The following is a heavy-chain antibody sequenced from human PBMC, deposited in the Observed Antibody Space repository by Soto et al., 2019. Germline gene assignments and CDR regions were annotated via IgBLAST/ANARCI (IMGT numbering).Heavy chain of an antibody. CDR3: ARDRTGELEYGMDV. CDR1: GFTISSYG. Sequence: QVQLVESEGGVVQPGRSLRLSCAASGFTISSYGMHWVRQAPGKGLEWVAVIWYDGSNKYYADSVKGRFTISRDNSKNTLYLQMNSLRAEDTAVYYCARDRTGELEYGMDVWGQGTTVTVSS. J-gene: IGHJ6*02. V-gene: IGHV3-33*01. D-gene: IGHD7-27*01. CDR2: IWYDGSNK.